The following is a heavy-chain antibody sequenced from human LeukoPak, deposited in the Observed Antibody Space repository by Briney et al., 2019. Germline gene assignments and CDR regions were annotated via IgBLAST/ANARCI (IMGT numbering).Heavy chain of an antibody. CDR2: LNPNSDNT. V-gene: IGHV1-8*01. CDR1: GYTFTTYD. CDR3: GRAGSHDRQTIDF. Sequence: ASVKVSCKTSGYTFTTYDINWVRQATGQGLEWMGWLNPNSDNTASAQSFQGRLTLTRNTSISTAYMELSSLISEDTAIYYCGRAGSHDRQTIDFWGQGTLVSVSS. D-gene: IGHD1-26*01. J-gene: IGHJ4*02.